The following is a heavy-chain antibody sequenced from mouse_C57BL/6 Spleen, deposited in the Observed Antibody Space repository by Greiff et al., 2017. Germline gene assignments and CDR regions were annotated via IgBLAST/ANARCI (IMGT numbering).Heavy chain of an antibody. CDR1: GYTFTSYW. V-gene: IGHV1-69*01. J-gene: IGHJ2*01. D-gene: IGHD2-3*01. CDR2: IDPSDSYT. CDR3: AGVPDGTVNY. Sequence: VQLQQPGAELVMPGASVKLSCKASGYTFTSYWMHWVKQRPGQGLEWIGEIDPSDSYTNYNQKFKGKSTLTVDKSSSTAYMQLSSLTSEDSAVYYCAGVPDGTVNYWGQGTTLTVSS.